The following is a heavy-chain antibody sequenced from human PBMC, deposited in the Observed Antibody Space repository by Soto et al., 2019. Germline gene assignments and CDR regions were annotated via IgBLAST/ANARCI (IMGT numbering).Heavy chain of an antibody. CDR2: ISANSGGT. CDR1: GYTFTSYG. V-gene: IGHV1-2*02. D-gene: IGHD3-22*01. Sequence: ASVKVSCKASGYTFTSYGISWVRQAPGQGLEWMGWISANSGGTNYAQKFQGRVTMTRDTSISTAYMELSRLRSDDTAVYYCARDRYYYDSSGYYVVSVYGMDVCGPGPTVTVSS. CDR3: ARDRYYYDSSGYYVVSVYGMDV. J-gene: IGHJ6*02.